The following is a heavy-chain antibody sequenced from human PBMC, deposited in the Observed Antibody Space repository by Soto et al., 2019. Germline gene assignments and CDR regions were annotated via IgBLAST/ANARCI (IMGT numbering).Heavy chain of an antibody. V-gene: IGHV4-59*01. Sequence: SETLSLTCTVSGGSISSYYWSWIRQPPGKGLEWIGYIYYSGSTNYNPSLKSRVTISVDTSKNQFSLKLSSVTAADTAVYYCARDLYGDYLPYYFDYWGQGTLVTVSS. CDR3: ARDLYGDYLPYYFDY. D-gene: IGHD4-17*01. J-gene: IGHJ4*02. CDR2: IYYSGST. CDR1: GGSISSYY.